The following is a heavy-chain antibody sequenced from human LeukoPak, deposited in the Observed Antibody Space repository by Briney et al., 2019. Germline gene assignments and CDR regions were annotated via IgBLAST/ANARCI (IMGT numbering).Heavy chain of an antibody. D-gene: IGHD1-26*01. CDR3: ARPPNSGSYLAADY. CDR1: GYSFTSYW. CDR2: IYPGDSDT. V-gene: IGHV5-51*01. J-gene: IGHJ4*02. Sequence: GASLQISCKGAGYSFTSYWIGWVRQLPGKGLEWMGIIYPGDSDTRYSPSFQGHVTISADKSISTAYLQWSSLKASDTAMYYCARPPNSGSYLAADYWGQGTLVTV.